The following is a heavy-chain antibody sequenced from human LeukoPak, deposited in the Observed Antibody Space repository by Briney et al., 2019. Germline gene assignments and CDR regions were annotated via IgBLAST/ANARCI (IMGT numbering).Heavy chain of an antibody. CDR3: ARRRVHSWSDAFDI. V-gene: IGHV1-2*02. CDR2: FNSNSGGT. J-gene: IGHJ3*02. D-gene: IGHD1-1*01. CDR1: GYTFTGNT. Sequence: ASVKLSCNASGYTFTGNTMPWVRQAPGQGLGLMGWFNSNSGGTKYAQKFQGSVIMTRATSISTAYMELSRLKSDDTAVYYCARRRVHSWSDAFDIWGQGTTVTVSS.